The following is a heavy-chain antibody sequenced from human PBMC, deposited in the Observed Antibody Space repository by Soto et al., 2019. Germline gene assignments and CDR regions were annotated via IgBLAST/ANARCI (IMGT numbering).Heavy chain of an antibody. CDR2: IYWDDDK. J-gene: IGHJ4*02. D-gene: IGHD1-26*01. CDR3: AHSSGWELLDY. CDR1: GFSLSTSGVG. V-gene: IGHV2-5*02. Sequence: QITLKESGPTLVKPTQTLTLTCTFSGFSLSTSGVGVGWIRQPPGKALEWLALIYWDDDKRYSPSLKSRLTITTDTPKNQVVLTITNMDPVDTATYYCAHSSGWELLDYWGQGTLVTVSS.